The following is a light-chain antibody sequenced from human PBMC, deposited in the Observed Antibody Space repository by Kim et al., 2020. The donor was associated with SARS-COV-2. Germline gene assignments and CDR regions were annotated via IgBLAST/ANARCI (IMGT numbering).Light chain of an antibody. CDR2: KNN. J-gene: IGLJ3*02. CDR1: SSNIGGNT. Sequence: QSVLTQPPSASGTPGQRVTISCSGSSSNIGGNTVNWYQQVSGTAPRLLIYKNNPRPSGVPDRFSGSKSGTSASLAISGLQSEDEADYYCASWHDSLTGRVFGGGTQLTVL. CDR3: ASWHDSLTGRV. V-gene: IGLV1-44*01.